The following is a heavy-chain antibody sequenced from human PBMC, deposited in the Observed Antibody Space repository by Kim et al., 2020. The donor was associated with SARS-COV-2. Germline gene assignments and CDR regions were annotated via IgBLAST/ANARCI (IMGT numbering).Heavy chain of an antibody. CDR2: IYYSGST. J-gene: IGHJ6*02. CDR1: GGSISSYY. CDR3: ARAIPAAPYYYYSGMDV. D-gene: IGHD2-2*01. V-gene: IGHV4-59*13. Sequence: SETLSLTCTVSGGSISSYYWSWIRQPPGKGLEWIGYIYYSGSTNYNPSLKSRVTISVDPSKNQFSLKLSSVTAADTAVYYCARAIPAAPYYYYSGMDVWGQGTTVTVSS.